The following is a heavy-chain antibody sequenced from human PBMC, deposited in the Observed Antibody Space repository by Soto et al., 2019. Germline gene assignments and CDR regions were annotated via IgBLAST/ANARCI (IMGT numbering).Heavy chain of an antibody. CDR3: AKHNYGSGSTYFDY. D-gene: IGHD3-10*01. V-gene: IGHV4-30-4*01. J-gene: IGHJ4*02. Sequence: PSETLSLTCTVSGDSISSGDYYWSWIRQPPGKGLEWIGCIYYSGNTYYNPSLKRRFSISVDTSKNQFSLKLNSMTAADTAVYYCAKHNYGSGSTYFDYWGQGTLVTVA. CDR2: IYYSGNT. CDR1: GDSISSGDYY.